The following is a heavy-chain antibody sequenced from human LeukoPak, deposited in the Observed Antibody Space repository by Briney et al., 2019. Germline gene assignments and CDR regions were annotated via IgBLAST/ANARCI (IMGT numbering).Heavy chain of an antibody. D-gene: IGHD4-17*01. CDR3: GRGNGDYGGVDY. CDR2: ISSSNNI. CDR1: GFRFSDFS. J-gene: IGHJ4*02. Sequence: GGSLRLSCAVSGFRFSDFSINWVRQAPGKGLEWVSYISSSNNIYYADSAQGRFTISRDNGRNSVWLQMNNLRAEDTAVYHCGRGNGDYGGVDYWGQGTLVTVSS. V-gene: IGHV3-21*05.